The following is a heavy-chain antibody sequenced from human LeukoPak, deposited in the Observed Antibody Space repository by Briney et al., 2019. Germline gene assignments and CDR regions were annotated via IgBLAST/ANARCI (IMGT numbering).Heavy chain of an antibody. CDR3: AKDPSPLYCSSTSCSPYGMDV. Sequence: SGGSLRLSCEASGFSVSSNDMSWVRQAPGKGLECVSVIDRGGSTFADSVKGRFTISRDNSKNTLYLQMNSLRAEGTAVYYCAKDPSPLYCSSTSCSPYGMDVWGKGTTVTVSS. V-gene: IGHV3-53*05. D-gene: IGHD2-2*01. CDR1: GFSVSSND. J-gene: IGHJ6*04. CDR2: IDRGGST.